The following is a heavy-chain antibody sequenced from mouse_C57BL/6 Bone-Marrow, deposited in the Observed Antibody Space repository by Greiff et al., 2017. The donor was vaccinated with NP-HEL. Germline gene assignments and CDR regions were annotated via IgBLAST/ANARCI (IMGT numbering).Heavy chain of an antibody. CDR1: GYTFTSYW. V-gene: IGHV1-52*01. CDR2: IDPSDSET. Sequence: QVQLQQPGAELVRPGSSVTLSCKASGYTFTSYWMHWVKQRPIQGLEWIGNIDPSDSETHYNQKFKDKATLTVDKSSSTAYMQLSSLTSEDSAVYYCARDYSNYVWYFDVWGTGTTVTVSS. CDR3: ARDYSNYVWYFDV. D-gene: IGHD2-5*01. J-gene: IGHJ1*03.